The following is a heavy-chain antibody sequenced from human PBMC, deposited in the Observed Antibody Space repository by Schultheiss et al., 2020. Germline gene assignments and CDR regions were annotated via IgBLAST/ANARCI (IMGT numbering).Heavy chain of an antibody. J-gene: IGHJ4*02. CDR3: AREGEDYGDYESFDY. V-gene: IGHV1-2*02. Sequence: AAVKVSCKASGYTFTSYDINWVRQAPGQRLEWMGWINPNGEGTNYAQKFQGRVTITADKSTSTAYMELSRLRSDDTAVYYCAREGEDYGDYESFDYWGQGTLVTVSS. CDR2: INPNGEGT. CDR1: GYTFTSYD. D-gene: IGHD4-17*01.